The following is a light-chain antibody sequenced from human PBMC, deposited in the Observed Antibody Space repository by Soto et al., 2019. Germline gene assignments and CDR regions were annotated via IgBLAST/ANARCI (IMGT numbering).Light chain of an antibody. CDR3: AAWDDSLKGYV. CDR1: SSNIGTNA. Sequence: HCVLTQPPYATGTPRQGGPISCSGGSSNIGTNAVNWYQQLPGTAPKLLIYNNNQRPSGVPDRFSGSKSGTSASLAISGLQSEDEADYYCAAWDDSLKGYVFGTGTKVTVL. V-gene: IGLV1-44*01. CDR2: NNN. J-gene: IGLJ1*01.